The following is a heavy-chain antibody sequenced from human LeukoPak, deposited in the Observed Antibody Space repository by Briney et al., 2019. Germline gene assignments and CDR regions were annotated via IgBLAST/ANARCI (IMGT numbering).Heavy chain of an antibody. D-gene: IGHD1-26*01. CDR3: AKEFHFVGIRDY. CDR1: GFTFSTYA. CDR2: ISGSGDST. Sequence: GGSLRLSCAASGFTFSTYAVNWVRQAPGKGLEWVSTISGSGDSTYYADSVKGRFTISRGNSKDTLYLQMSSVRVDDTAVYYCAKEFHFVGIRDYWGQGTLVIVSS. V-gene: IGHV3-23*01. J-gene: IGHJ4*02.